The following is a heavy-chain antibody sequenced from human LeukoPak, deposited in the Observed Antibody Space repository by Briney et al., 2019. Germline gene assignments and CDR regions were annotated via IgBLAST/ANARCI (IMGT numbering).Heavy chain of an antibody. CDR1: GGSISSGGYC. CDR3: AREGIISPFDY. Sequence: SETLSLTCTVSGGSISSGGYCWSWIRQHPGKGLEWIGYIYYSGSTYYNPSLKSRVTISVDTSKNQFSLKLSSVTAADTAVYYCAREGIISPFDYWGQGTLVTVSS. CDR2: IYYSGST. V-gene: IGHV4-31*03. J-gene: IGHJ4*02. D-gene: IGHD3-10*01.